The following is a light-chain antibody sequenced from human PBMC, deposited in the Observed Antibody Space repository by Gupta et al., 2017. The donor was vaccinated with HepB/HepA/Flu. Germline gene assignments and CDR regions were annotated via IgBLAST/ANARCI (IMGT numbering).Light chain of an antibody. Sequence: DIQMIQSPSSVSSSLGDRVTITCRASQGISTWLAWYQQKPEKAPKLLIYSASTLQSGVPSRFSGSGSGTFFTLTISSLQPEDFATYYCQQANSFPITFGQGTRLEIK. CDR1: QGISTW. CDR3: QQANSFPIT. CDR2: SAS. V-gene: IGKV1-12*01. J-gene: IGKJ5*01.